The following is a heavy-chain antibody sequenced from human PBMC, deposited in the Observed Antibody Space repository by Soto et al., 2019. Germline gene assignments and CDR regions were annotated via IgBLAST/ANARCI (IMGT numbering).Heavy chain of an antibody. J-gene: IGHJ3*02. Sequence: EVQLVESGGGLVQPGRSLRLSCAASGFTFDDYAMHWVREAPGKGLEWVSGISWNSGSIGYADSVKGRFTISRDNAKNSLYLQMNSLRAEDTALYYCAKDFPLYDSSGSPHDAFDIWGQGTMVTVSS. D-gene: IGHD3-22*01. CDR3: AKDFPLYDSSGSPHDAFDI. CDR1: GFTFDDYA. CDR2: ISWNSGSI. V-gene: IGHV3-9*01.